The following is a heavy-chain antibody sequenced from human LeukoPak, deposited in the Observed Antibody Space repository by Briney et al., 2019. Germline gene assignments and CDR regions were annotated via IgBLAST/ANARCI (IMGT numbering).Heavy chain of an antibody. Sequence: SETLSLTCTVSGDSITAYYWNWVRQPPGKGLEWIWYIHYTGQNFYNPSLKSRITMSVDTSKSQFSLKLSSVTAADTAVYYCAKWHARQLAFDSWGQGSLVTVSS. CDR2: IHYTGQN. CDR1: GDSITAYY. D-gene: IGHD1-1*01. CDR3: AKWHARQLAFDS. J-gene: IGHJ4*02. V-gene: IGHV4-59*01.